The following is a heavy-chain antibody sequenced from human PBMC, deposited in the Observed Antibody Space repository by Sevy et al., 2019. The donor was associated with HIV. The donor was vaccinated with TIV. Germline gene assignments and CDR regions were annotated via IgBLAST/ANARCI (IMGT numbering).Heavy chain of an antibody. CDR1: GFTFSDYY. D-gene: IGHD6-6*01. Sequence: GGSLRLSCTASGFTFSDYYMNWIRQTPGKGPEWISYIDTRGGTMDYADSVKGRFTISRDNSKNTLYLQMNSLRAEDTAVYYCARKDSSSWGYFDYWGQGTLVTVSS. CDR2: IDTRGGTM. J-gene: IGHJ4*02. CDR3: ARKDSSSWGYFDY. V-gene: IGHV3-11*01.